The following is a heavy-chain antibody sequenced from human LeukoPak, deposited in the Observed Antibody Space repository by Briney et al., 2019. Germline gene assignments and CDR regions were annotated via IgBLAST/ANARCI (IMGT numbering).Heavy chain of an antibody. V-gene: IGHV1-24*01. Sequence: GASVKVSCKVSGYTLTELSMHWVRQAPGKGLEWMGGFDPEDGETIYAQKFQGRVTITRDTSASTAYMELSSLRSEDTAVYYCARDYYDSYDYWGQGTLVTVSS. D-gene: IGHD3-22*01. J-gene: IGHJ4*02. CDR2: FDPEDGET. CDR1: GYTLTELS. CDR3: ARDYYDSYDY.